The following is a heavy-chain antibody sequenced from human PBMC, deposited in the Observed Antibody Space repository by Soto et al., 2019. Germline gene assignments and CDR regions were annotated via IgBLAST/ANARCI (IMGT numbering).Heavy chain of an antibody. D-gene: IGHD3-10*01. CDR1: GFTFSSYS. CDR3: ARDGVLTGYYYYMDV. J-gene: IGHJ6*03. V-gene: IGHV3-21*01. CDR2: ISSSSSYI. Sequence: GGSLRLSCAASGFTFSSYSMNWVRQAPGKGLEWVSSISSSSSYIYYADSVKGRFTISRDNAKNSLYLQMNSLRAEDTAVYYCARDGVLTGYYYYMDVWGKGTTVTVSS.